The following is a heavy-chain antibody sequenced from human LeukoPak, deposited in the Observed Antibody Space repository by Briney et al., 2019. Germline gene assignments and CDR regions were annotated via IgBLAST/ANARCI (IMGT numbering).Heavy chain of an antibody. D-gene: IGHD4/OR15-4a*01. CDR1: GYTLTELS. V-gene: IGHV1-24*01. J-gene: IGHJ4*02. Sequence: ASVKVSCKVSGYTLTELSMHWVRQAPGKGLEWMGGFDPEDGETIYAQKFQGRVTMTEDTSTDTAYMELSSLRADDTAVYYCARDTLGEGEDANYAVYYFDYWGQGTVVTVSS. CDR3: ARDTLGEGEDANYAVYYFDY. CDR2: FDPEDGET.